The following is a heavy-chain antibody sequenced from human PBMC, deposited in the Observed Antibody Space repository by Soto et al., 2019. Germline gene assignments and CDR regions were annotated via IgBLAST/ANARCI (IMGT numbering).Heavy chain of an antibody. J-gene: IGHJ6*02. CDR1: GFAFSSHW. D-gene: IGHD2-15*01. V-gene: IGHV3-74*01. CDR2: INSYGTIT. CDR3: DRDPDQYSYFGLDA. Sequence: EVQLVESGVDFVQSAVSLRLSCVASGFAFSSHWMYWVRQAPGKVLVWVSRINSYGTITTYADSVKGRFTISRDNAKNTLYLQMNSLRVEDTALDDCDRDPDQYSYFGLDAWGQGTKVIVS.